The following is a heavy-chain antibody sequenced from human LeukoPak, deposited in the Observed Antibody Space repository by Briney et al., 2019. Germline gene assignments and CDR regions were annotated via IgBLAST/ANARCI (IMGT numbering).Heavy chain of an antibody. Sequence: SVKVSCKASGGTFSSYAISWVRQAPGQGLEWMGRIIPILGIANYAQKFQGRVTITADKSTSTAYMELSSLRSEDTAVYYCAKDRLGASDALDVWGQGTMVTVSS. CDR1: GGTFSSYA. J-gene: IGHJ3*01. D-gene: IGHD1-26*01. CDR3: AKDRLGASDALDV. CDR2: IIPILGIA. V-gene: IGHV1-69*04.